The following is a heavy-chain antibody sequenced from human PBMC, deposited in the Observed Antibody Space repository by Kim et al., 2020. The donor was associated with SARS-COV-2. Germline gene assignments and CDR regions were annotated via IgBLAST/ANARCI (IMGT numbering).Heavy chain of an antibody. D-gene: IGHD4-17*01. J-gene: IGHJ4*02. CDR2: ISSSSSYI. CDR1: GFTFSSYS. V-gene: IGHV3-21*01. CDR3: ARTPRLSYGDYVR. Sequence: GGSLRLSCAASGFTFSSYSMNWVRQAPGKGLEWVSSISSSSSYIYYADSVKGRFTISRDNAKNSLYLQMNSLRAEDTAVYYCARTPRLSYGDYVRWGQGTLVTVSS.